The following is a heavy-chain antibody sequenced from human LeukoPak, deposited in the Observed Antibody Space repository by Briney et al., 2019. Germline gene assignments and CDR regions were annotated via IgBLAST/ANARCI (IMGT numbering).Heavy chain of an antibody. CDR1: GFTFSNYA. CDR2: ISYGDGGT. D-gene: IGHD3-3*01. Sequence: GGSPRLSCETSGFTFSNYAMSWVRQAPGRGLEWVSGISYGDGGTYYADSVKGRFTISRHNSKNTLYPQMNSLRAEDTAVYYCARSPVTIFGVVIFDYWGQGTLVTVSS. J-gene: IGHJ4*02. CDR3: ARSPVTIFGVVIFDY. V-gene: IGHV3-23*01.